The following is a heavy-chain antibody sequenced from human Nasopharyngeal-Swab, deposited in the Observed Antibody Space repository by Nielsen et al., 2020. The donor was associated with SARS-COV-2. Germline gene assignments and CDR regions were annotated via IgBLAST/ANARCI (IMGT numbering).Heavy chain of an antibody. CDR2: INPSGGST. CDR1: GYTFTSYY. D-gene: IGHD6-19*01. CDR3: ARDLYSSGWYRTNWYFDL. Sequence: SVQVSCKSSGYTFTSYYMHWVLQAPGQGLDWMGIINPSGGSTSYAQKFQGRVTMTRDTSTSTVYMDLISLRSEDTAVYYCARDLYSSGWYRTNWYFDLWGRGTLVTVSS. V-gene: IGHV1-46*01. J-gene: IGHJ2*01.